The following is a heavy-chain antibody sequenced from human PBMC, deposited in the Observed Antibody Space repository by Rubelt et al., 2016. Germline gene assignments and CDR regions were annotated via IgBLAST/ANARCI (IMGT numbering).Heavy chain of an antibody. J-gene: IGHJ4*02. Sequence: QVQLQQWGAGLLKPSETLSLTCTVSGGSISSYYWSWIRQPPGKGLEWIGYIYYSGSTNYNPSLKSRVTISVDTSKNQFSLKLSSVTAADTAVYYCARYFDWGGPFDYWGQGTLVTVSS. CDR3: ARYFDWGGPFDY. CDR1: GGSISSYY. V-gene: IGHV4-59*08. D-gene: IGHD3-9*01. CDR2: IYYSGST.